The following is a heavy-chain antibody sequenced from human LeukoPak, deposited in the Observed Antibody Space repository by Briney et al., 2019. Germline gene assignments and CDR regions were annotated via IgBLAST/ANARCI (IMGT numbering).Heavy chain of an antibody. CDR1: GYTFTLYS. J-gene: IGHJ4*02. CDR2: INTNTGNP. V-gene: IGHV7-4-1*02. Sequence: ASVKVSFTASGYTFTLYSINWVRQAPGQGLEWMGWINTNTGNPTYAQGFTGRYVFSMDTSVSTAYLQISSLKAEDTAIYYCARAPIGVSGDNFDYWGQGTLVTVSS. CDR3: ARAPIGVSGDNFDY. D-gene: IGHD7-27*01.